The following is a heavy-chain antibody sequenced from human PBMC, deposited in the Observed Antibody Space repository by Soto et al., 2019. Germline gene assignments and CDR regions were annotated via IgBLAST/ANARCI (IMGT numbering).Heavy chain of an antibody. Sequence: QVPLVQSGAEVKKPGASVKVSCKASGYTFTSYDINWVRQATGQGLEWMGWMNPNSGNTGYAQKFQGRVTMTRNTSISTAYMELSSLRSEDTAVYYCARGHCSGGSCYLGQFDYWGQGTLVTVSS. CDR1: GYTFTSYD. CDR3: ARGHCSGGSCYLGQFDY. V-gene: IGHV1-8*01. J-gene: IGHJ4*02. CDR2: MNPNSGNT. D-gene: IGHD2-15*01.